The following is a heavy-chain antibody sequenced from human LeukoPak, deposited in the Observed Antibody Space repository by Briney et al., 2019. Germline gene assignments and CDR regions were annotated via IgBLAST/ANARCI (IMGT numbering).Heavy chain of an antibody. V-gene: IGHV1-46*01. CDR1: GYTFTSCY. J-gene: IGHJ6*02. Sequence: ASVTVSCKASGYTFTSCYIHWVRQAPGQGLEWMGIINSSGGSTTYAQKFQGRVTMTRDTSTSRVYMELSSLRSEDTAVYYCARGLGHMVAKTHDFYYYGMDVWGQGTTVTVSS. CDR2: INSSGGST. CDR3: ARGLGHMVAKTHDFYYYGMDV. D-gene: IGHD2-21*01.